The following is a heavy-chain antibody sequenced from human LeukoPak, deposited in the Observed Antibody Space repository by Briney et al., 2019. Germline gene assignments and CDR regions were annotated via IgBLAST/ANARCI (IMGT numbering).Heavy chain of an antibody. CDR1: GFTFSSYS. V-gene: IGHV3-21*01. CDR3: AGGPSDILTGFIIGY. CDR2: ISSSSSYI. J-gene: IGHJ4*02. Sequence: NLGGSLRLSCAASGFTFSSYSMNWVRQAPGKGLEWVSSISSSSSYIYYADSVKGRFTISRDNAKNSLYLQMNSLRAEDTAVYYCAGGPSDILTGFIIGYWGQGTLVTVSS. D-gene: IGHD3-9*01.